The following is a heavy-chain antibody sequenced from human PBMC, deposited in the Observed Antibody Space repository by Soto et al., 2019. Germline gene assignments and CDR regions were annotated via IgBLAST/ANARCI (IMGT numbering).Heavy chain of an antibody. CDR3: ARGVTLPTVDQQLVYYYYYGMDV. CDR1: GFTFSSYG. Sequence: PGGSLRLSCAASGFTFSSYGMHWVRQAPGKGLEWVAVIWYDGSNKYYADSVKGRFTISRDNSKNTLYLQMNSLRAEDTAVYYCARGVTLPTVDQQLVYYYYYGMDVWGQGTTVTVSS. V-gene: IGHV3-33*01. CDR2: IWYDGSNK. J-gene: IGHJ6*02. D-gene: IGHD6-13*01.